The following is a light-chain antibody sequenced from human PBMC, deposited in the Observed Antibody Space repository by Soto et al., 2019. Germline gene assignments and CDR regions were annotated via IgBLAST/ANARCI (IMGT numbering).Light chain of an antibody. CDR3: AAWDDSLKGV. V-gene: IGLV1-44*01. CDR1: NSNIGSNT. CDR2: SNN. Sequence: SVLTQPPSASGAPGQRVTISCSGSNSNIGSNTVNWYQKLPGTAPKLLIYSNNQRPSGVADRFSGSKSGTSASLAISGLQSEDEADYYCAAWDDSLKGVFGTGTRSAS. J-gene: IGLJ1*01.